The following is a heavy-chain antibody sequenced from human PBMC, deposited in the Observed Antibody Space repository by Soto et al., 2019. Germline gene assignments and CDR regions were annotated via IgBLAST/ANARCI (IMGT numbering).Heavy chain of an antibody. CDR1: GGSISSGDYY. J-gene: IGHJ4*02. CDR2: IYHSGST. V-gene: IGHV4-30-4*01. D-gene: IGHD3-9*01. CDR3: ARAYYDILTGYSHLDY. Sequence: PSETLSLTCTVSGGSISSGDYYWSWIRQPPGKGLEWIGEIYHSGSTNYNPSLKSRVTISVDTSKNQFSLKLSSVTAADTAVYYCARAYYDILTGYSHLDYWGQGTLVTVSS.